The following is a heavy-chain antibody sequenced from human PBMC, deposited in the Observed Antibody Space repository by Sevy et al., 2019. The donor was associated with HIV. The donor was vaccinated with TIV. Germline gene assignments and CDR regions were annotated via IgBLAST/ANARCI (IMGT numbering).Heavy chain of an antibody. D-gene: IGHD6-19*01. V-gene: IGHV3-23*01. J-gene: IGHJ5*02. CDR3: VKELPRYQYDSSGNLDT. CDR2: ISGSGISI. CDR1: GFTFSTYA. Sequence: GGYLRLSCAASGFTFSTYAMSWVRQAPGKGLEWFSGISGSGISIYYAGSVKGRFTISRDNSKNRLILQMNSLRAEDTAVYYYVKELPRYQYDSSGNLDTWGQGRLVTVSS.